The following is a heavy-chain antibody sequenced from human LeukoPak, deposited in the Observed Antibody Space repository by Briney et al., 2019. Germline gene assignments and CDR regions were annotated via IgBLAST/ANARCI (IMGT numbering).Heavy chain of an antibody. CDR1: GYSFTGYY. J-gene: IGHJ4*02. D-gene: IGHD3-10*01. Sequence: ASAKVSCKASGYSFTGYYMHWVRQAPGQGLEWMGRINPKRGGTNYAQKFQGRVTLTRDTSISTTHMELSRLTSDDTAVYYCALLWFGELWTKDYWGQGTLVTVSS. CDR2: INPKRGGT. CDR3: ALLWFGELWTKDY. V-gene: IGHV1-2*06.